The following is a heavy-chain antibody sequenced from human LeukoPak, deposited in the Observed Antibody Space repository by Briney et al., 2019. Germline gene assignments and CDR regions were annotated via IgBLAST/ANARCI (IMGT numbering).Heavy chain of an antibody. CDR3: TRGYSYGIDY. J-gene: IGHJ4*02. Sequence: GASVKVSCKASGYTFTVYNLHWVRPAPGQGLEWVGRINPNTGGTNYAQEFQGRVTMTRDTSISAAYMDLSGLTSDDTAIYYCTRGYSYGIDYWGQGTLVTVSS. CDR1: GYTFTVYN. V-gene: IGHV1-2*06. D-gene: IGHD5-18*01. CDR2: INPNTGGT.